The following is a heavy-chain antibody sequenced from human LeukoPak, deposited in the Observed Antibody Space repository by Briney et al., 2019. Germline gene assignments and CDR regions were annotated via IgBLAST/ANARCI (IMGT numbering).Heavy chain of an antibody. V-gene: IGHV4-34*01. D-gene: IGHD3-10*01. CDR1: GVSFSGYY. Sequence: PSETLSLTCAVYGVSFSGYYWSWIRQPPGKGLEWIGEINHSGSTNYNPSLKSRVTISVDTSKNQFSLKLSSVTAADTAVYYCARDASPGGWYFDLWGRGTLVTVSS. CDR3: ARDASPGGWYFDL. CDR2: INHSGST. J-gene: IGHJ2*01.